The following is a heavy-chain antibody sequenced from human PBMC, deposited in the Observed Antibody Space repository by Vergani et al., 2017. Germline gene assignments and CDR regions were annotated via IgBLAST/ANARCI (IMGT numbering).Heavy chain of an antibody. D-gene: IGHD1-1*01. Sequence: EVQLLQSEGAVVQPGGSLRLSCVASGFTFSSHAMSWVRQGRGQGLEWVSSIKNNGDSTHYADSVKGRITISRDNSKNTLYIQKNSLRVEDTAVYYCGRGSYNYNWGQGTLVTVSS. CDR1: GFTFSSHA. J-gene: IGHJ4*02. CDR2: IKNNGDST. V-gene: IGHV3-23*01. CDR3: GRGSYNYN.